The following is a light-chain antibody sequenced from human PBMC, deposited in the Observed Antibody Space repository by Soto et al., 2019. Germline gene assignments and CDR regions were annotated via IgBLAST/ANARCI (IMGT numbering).Light chain of an antibody. CDR2: RAS. V-gene: IGKV1-5*03. J-gene: IGKJ1*01. CDR3: QQYQKIPWT. CDR1: QSISTW. Sequence: DIQMTQSPSTLSASVGDRVTITCRASQSISTWLAWYQQKPGLAPKLLIYRASRLESGVPSTFSASGSETEFTLTVTSLQPDDFATYYCQQYQKIPWTFGQGTKV.